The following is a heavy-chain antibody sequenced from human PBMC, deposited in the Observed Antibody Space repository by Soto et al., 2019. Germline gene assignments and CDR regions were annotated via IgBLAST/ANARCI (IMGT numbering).Heavy chain of an antibody. V-gene: IGHV3-23*01. Sequence: LRLSCAASGFTFSSYAMSRVRQAPGKGLEWVSAISGSGGSTYYADSVKGRFTISRDNSKNTLYLQMNSLRAEDTAVYYCAKALAVAGPLGYWGQGTLVTVSS. CDR3: AKALAVAGPLGY. D-gene: IGHD6-19*01. J-gene: IGHJ4*02. CDR2: ISGSGGST. CDR1: GFTFSSYA.